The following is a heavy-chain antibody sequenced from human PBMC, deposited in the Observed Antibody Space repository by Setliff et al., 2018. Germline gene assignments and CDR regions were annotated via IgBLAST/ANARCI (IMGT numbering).Heavy chain of an antibody. CDR2: IRGRGGST. D-gene: IGHD3-22*01. Sequence: GESLKISCSASGFTLSTYWMNWVRQAPGQGLEWVSGIRGRGGSTYYIDSVRGRFTVSRDNSRNTLYLQMNSLRADDTAIYYCVKDGDYYPDSGDYYHEFDYWGQGTLVTVS. J-gene: IGHJ4*02. CDR3: VKDGDYYPDSGDYYHEFDY. V-gene: IGHV3-23*01. CDR1: GFTLSTYW.